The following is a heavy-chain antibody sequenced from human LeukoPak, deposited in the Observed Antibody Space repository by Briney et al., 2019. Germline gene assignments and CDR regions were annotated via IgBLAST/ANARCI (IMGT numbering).Heavy chain of an antibody. CDR1: GGSISSYY. CDR2: IYTSGST. CDR3: ARSMAIFGVVTYNYYYYMDV. J-gene: IGHJ6*03. V-gene: IGHV4-4*07. Sequence: PSETLSLTCTVSGGSISSYYWSWIRQPAGKGLEWIGRIYTSGSTNYNPSLKSRVTISVDTSKNQFSLKLSSVTAADTAAYYCARSMAIFGVVTYNYYYYMDVWGKGTTVTVSS. D-gene: IGHD3-3*01.